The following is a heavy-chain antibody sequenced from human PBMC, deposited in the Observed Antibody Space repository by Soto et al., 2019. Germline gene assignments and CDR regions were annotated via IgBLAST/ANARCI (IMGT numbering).Heavy chain of an antibody. J-gene: IGHJ5*02. Sequence: GESLKISCKGSGYSFTSYWISWVRQMPGKGLEWMGRIDPSDSYTNYSPSFQGHVTISADKSISTAYLQWSSLKASDTAVYYCARGYYYDSSGYYPNWFDPWGQGTLVTVSS. CDR2: IDPSDSYT. CDR1: GYSFTSYW. D-gene: IGHD3-22*01. CDR3: ARGYYYDSSGYYPNWFDP. V-gene: IGHV5-10-1*01.